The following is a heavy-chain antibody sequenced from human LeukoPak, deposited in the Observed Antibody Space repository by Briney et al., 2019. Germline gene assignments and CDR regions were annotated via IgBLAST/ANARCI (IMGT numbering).Heavy chain of an antibody. CDR3: ARHGNDNPEF. Sequence: GGSLRLSCATSGFTFSIYWMSWVRHVPGKGLEWVANIKEDGSAKFYGDSVRGRFTISRDNYENSLYLQMNSLRAEDTALYYCARHGNDNPEFWGQGTLVTVSS. D-gene: IGHD1-14*01. CDR2: IKEDGSAK. CDR1: GFTFSIYW. J-gene: IGHJ4*02. V-gene: IGHV3-7*01.